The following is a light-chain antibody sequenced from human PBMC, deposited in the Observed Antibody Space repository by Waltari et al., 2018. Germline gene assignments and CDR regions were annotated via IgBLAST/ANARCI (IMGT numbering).Light chain of an antibody. CDR1: QGISSY. CDR3: QELNTYPQSLT. V-gene: IGKV1-9*01. CDR2: AAS. Sequence: DIQLTQSPSFLSASIGDRVTITCRASQGISSYLAWYQQKPGKAPKLLIYAASTLQSGVPSRCSGSGSGTEFTLTISSLQPEDVATYYCQELNTYPQSLTFGGGTKVEI. J-gene: IGKJ4*01.